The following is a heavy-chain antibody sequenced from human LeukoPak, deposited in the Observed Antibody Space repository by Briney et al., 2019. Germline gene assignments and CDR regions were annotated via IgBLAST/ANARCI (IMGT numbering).Heavy chain of an antibody. CDR1: DFKIRNYY. Sequence: GGSLRLSCAASDFKIRNYYISWVRQAPGKGLEWVSVISGGGDTSYSDSVKGRFTISRHTSKNTVFLQMNKLRVEDTAVYFCARGFHSYGLSYYFDYWGQGTGVTVSS. J-gene: IGHJ4*02. D-gene: IGHD5-18*01. CDR3: ARGFHSYGLSYYFDY. V-gene: IGHV3-53*01. CDR2: ISGGGDT.